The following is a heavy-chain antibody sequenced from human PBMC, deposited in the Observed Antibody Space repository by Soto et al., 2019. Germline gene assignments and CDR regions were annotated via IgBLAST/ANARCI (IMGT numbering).Heavy chain of an antibody. J-gene: IGHJ5*02. Sequence: GGSLRLSCAASGFTFSSYWMHWVRQAPGKGLEWVSAISGSGDRTYYADSVKGRFTISRDNSKNTVYLQMNSLRAEDTAMYYCAKDPLFYGSDWYPNRFGPWGQGTLVTVSS. CDR3: AKDPLFYGSDWYPNRFGP. CDR2: ISGSGDRT. V-gene: IGHV3-23*01. D-gene: IGHD6-13*01. CDR1: GFTFSSYW.